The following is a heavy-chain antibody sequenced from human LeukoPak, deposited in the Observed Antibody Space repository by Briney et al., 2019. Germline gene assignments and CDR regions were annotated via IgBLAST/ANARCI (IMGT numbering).Heavy chain of an antibody. Sequence: ASVKVSCKASGYTFTSYGISWVRQAPGQGLEWMGWISAYNGNTNYAQKLQGRVTMTTDTSTSTAYMELRSLRSDDTAVYYCARDLLGGSYFGVPPDWWGQGTLITVSS. J-gene: IGHJ4*02. D-gene: IGHD1-26*01. CDR3: ARDLLGGSYFGVPPDW. V-gene: IGHV1-18*01. CDR1: GYTFTSYG. CDR2: ISAYNGNT.